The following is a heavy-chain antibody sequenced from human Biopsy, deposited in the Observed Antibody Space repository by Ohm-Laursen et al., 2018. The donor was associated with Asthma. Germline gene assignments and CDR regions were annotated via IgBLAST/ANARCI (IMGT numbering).Heavy chain of an antibody. Sequence: GASVKVSCKVSGYTLINYAIHWVRQAPGQRLEWMGWINAGNGNTKYSEKFQGRVTITRDTSASTAYMDLSSLRSEDTAVYYCARTYYDFLTGQVNDALAMWGQGTVVTVSS. V-gene: IGHV1-3*01. CDR1: GYTLINYA. J-gene: IGHJ3*02. D-gene: IGHD3-9*01. CDR3: ARTYYDFLTGQVNDALAM. CDR2: INAGNGNT.